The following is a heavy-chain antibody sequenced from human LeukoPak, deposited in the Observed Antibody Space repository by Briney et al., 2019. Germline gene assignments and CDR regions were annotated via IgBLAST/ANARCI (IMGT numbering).Heavy chain of an antibody. Sequence: ASVKVSCTASGYTFTGHYMHWVRQAPGQGLEWMGWINPNSGGTNYAQKFQGRVTMTRDTSISTAYMELSRLRSDDTAVYYCAREPFGATSFDYWGQGTLVTVSS. D-gene: IGHD3-10*01. V-gene: IGHV1-2*02. CDR1: GYTFTGHY. J-gene: IGHJ4*02. CDR2: INPNSGGT. CDR3: AREPFGATSFDY.